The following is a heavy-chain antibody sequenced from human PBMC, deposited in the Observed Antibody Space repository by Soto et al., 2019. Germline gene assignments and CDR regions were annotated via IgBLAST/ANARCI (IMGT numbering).Heavy chain of an antibody. J-gene: IGHJ5*02. V-gene: IGHV4-59*01. D-gene: IGHD2-15*01. CDR2: IYDDGSA. CDR3: ARDKYGSGGSCRKNLFDP. Sequence: SETLSLTCTVSGGSISSSYWSWIRQPPGKGLEWLAYIYDDGSANYNPSLKSRATISLDMSKNQFSLKLTSVTAADTAVYYCARDKYGSGGSCRKNLFDPWGQGSLVTVSS. CDR1: GGSISSSY.